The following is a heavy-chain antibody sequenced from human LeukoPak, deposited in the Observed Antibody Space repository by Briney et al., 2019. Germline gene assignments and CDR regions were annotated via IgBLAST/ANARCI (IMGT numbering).Heavy chain of an antibody. J-gene: IGHJ4*02. CDR3: ARGDYGGSDY. CDR2: IYYSGST. CDR1: GGSISSYY. D-gene: IGHD4-23*01. V-gene: IGHV4-59*01. Sequence: PSETLSLTCTVSGGSISSYYWSWIRQPPGKGLEWIGCIYYSGSTNYNPSLKSRVTISVDTSKNQFSLKLSSVTAADTAVYYCARGDYGGSDYWGQGTLVTVSS.